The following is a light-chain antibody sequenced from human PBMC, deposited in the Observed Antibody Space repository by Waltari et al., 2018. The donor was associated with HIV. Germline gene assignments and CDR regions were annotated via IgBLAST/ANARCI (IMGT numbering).Light chain of an antibody. V-gene: IGLV1-47*01. J-gene: IGLJ1*01. CDR2: KNY. CDR1: SSNIGNDN. CDR3: VGWDGSLSGYV. Sequence: QSVLTQPPSASGTPGQTVTISCSGSSSNIGNDNVYWYQQLPGMTPKLLIYKNYQRPSGVPDRFAGSKSGTSASLVISGLRSEDEADYYCVGWDGSLSGYVFGAGTTVTVL.